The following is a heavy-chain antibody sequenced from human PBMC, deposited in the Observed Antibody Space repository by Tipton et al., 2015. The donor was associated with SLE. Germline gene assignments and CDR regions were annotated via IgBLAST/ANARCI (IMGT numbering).Heavy chain of an antibody. V-gene: IGHV3-48*01. CDR2: VSNDDVTI. CDR3: ARGLRVVTIDY. Sequence: SLRLSCAASGFTFTAYTMNWVRQSPGKGPEWISYVSNDDVTIYYADSVKGRFTISRDNAKNSVFLQMDSLRAEDTAVYYCARGLRVVTIDYWGQGTLVTVSS. J-gene: IGHJ4*02. CDR1: GFTFTAYT. D-gene: IGHD2-21*02.